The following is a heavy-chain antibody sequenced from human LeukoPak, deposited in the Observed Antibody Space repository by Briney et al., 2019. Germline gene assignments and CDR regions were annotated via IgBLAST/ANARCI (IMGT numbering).Heavy chain of an antibody. Sequence: GGSLRLSCAASGFTFDDYAMHWVRQAPGKGLEWVSGISWNSGSIGYADSVKGRFTISRDNSKNTLYLQMNSLRAEDTAVYYCAKDTITMVRGVTSHYYYYMDVWGKGTTVTISS. V-gene: IGHV3-9*01. CDR2: ISWNSGSI. CDR3: AKDTITMVRGVTSHYYYYMDV. J-gene: IGHJ6*03. CDR1: GFTFDDYA. D-gene: IGHD3-10*01.